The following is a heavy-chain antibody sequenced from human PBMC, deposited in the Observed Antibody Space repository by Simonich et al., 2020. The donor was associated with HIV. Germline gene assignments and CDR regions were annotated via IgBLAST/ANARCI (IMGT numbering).Heavy chain of an antibody. CDR3: AGLKTMGGYFDY. J-gene: IGHJ4*02. V-gene: IGHV4-34*01. CDR2: INHSGTT. Sequence: QVQLQQWGAGVLKPSETLSLTCAVYGGSFSGYYWNWIRQPPGKGLEWLGEINHSGTTNYNTSVKSRITISVDTSKNQFSLKLSSVTAADTAVYYCAGLKTMGGYFDYWGQGTLVTVSS. D-gene: IGHD3-10*01. CDR1: GGSFSGYY.